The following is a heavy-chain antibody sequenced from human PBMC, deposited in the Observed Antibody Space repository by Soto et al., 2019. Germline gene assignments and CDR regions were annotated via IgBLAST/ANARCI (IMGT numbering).Heavy chain of an antibody. CDR3: ARQAHFGVVIIGWFDP. V-gene: IGHV1-69*01. CDR2: IIPIFGTA. CDR1: GGTFSSYA. J-gene: IGHJ5*02. Sequence: QVQLVQSGAEVKKPGSSVKVSCKASGGTFSSYAISWVRQAPGQGLEWMGGIIPIFGTANYDQKFQGRVTITADESTSTAYMELSSLRSEDTAVYYCARQAHFGVVIIGWFDPWGQGTLVTVSS. D-gene: IGHD3-3*01.